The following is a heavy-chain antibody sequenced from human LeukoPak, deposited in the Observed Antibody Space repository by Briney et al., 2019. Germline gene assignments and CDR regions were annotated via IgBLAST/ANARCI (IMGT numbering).Heavy chain of an antibody. CDR2: ITSSGAAT. Sequence: GGSLRLSCAASGFTFSSYAMSWVRQAPGKGLEWVSSITSSGAATYYADSVKGRFTISRDNSDNTLYLQMNSLRAEDTAVYYCAMYYYDSSGYYGGPFDYWGQGTLVTVSS. J-gene: IGHJ4*02. CDR1: GFTFSSYA. CDR3: AMYYYDSSGYYGGPFDY. V-gene: IGHV3-23*01. D-gene: IGHD3-22*01.